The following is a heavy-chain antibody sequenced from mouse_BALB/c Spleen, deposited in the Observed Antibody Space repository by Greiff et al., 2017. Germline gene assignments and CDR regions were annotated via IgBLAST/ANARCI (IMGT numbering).Heavy chain of an antibody. Sequence: EVQLVESGGGLVQPGGSLKLSCAASGFTFSSYGMSWVRQTPDKRLELVATINSNGGSTYYPDSVKGRFTISRDNAKNTLYLQMSSLKSEDTAMYYCANHYGSSYGAMDYWGQGTSVTVSS. V-gene: IGHV5-6-3*01. J-gene: IGHJ4*01. CDR1: GFTFSSYG. D-gene: IGHD1-1*01. CDR2: INSNGGST. CDR3: ANHYGSSYGAMDY.